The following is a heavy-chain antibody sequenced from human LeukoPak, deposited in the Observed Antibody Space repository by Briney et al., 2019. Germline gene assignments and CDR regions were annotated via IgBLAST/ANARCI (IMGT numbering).Heavy chain of an antibody. V-gene: IGHV1-18*01. Sequence: GASVKVSCKASGYTFTSYGISWVRQAPGQGLEWMGWISAYNGNTNYAQKLQGRDTMTTDTSTSTAYMELRSLRSDDTAVYYCARWAYAMVRGVQNYYYYYMDVWGKGTTVTVSS. J-gene: IGHJ6*03. CDR2: ISAYNGNT. CDR1: GYTFTSYG. D-gene: IGHD3-10*01. CDR3: ARWAYAMVRGVQNYYYYYMDV.